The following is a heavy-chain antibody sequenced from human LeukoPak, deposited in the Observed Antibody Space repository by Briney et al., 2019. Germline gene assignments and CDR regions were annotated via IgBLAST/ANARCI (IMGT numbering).Heavy chain of an antibody. CDR1: GGSISSSNW. J-gene: IGHJ6*03. CDR3: ARTTMVRGTYYMDV. CDR2: IYHSGST. Sequence: SETLSLTCAVSGGSISSSNWWSWVRQPPGKGLEWIGEIYHSGSTNYNPSLKSRVTISVDTSKNQFSLKLSSVTAADTAVYYCARTTMVRGTYYMDVWGKGTTVTISS. D-gene: IGHD3-10*01. V-gene: IGHV4-4*02.